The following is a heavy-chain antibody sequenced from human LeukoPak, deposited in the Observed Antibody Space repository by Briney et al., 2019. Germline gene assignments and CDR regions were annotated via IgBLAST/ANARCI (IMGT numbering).Heavy chain of an antibody. CDR2: LSRMSGGT. V-gene: IGHV3-23*01. CDR1: GFTFSYSG. D-gene: IGHD2-2*01. J-gene: IGHJ4*02. CDR3: AKDVYTYGTICFDS. Sequence: GGSLRLSCVASGFTFSYSGMSWVRQAPGKGLEWVSSLSRMSGGTNYADSVKGRFTISRDNSKNTLYLQMNILRAEDTAVYYCAKDVYTYGTICFDSWGRGTLVTVSS.